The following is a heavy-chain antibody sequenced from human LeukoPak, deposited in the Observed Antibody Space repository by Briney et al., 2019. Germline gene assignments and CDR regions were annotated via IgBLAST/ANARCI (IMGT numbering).Heavy chain of an antibody. CDR2: INPSGGST. CDR3: ARAIGTTVGFDY. D-gene: IGHD4-23*01. Sequence: ASVKVSCKAPGYTFTSYYMHWVRQAPGQGLEWMGIINPSGGSTSYAQKFQGRVTMTRDTSTSTVYMELSSLRSEDTAVYYCARAIGTTVGFDYWGQGTLVTVSS. CDR1: GYTFTSYY. V-gene: IGHV1-46*01. J-gene: IGHJ4*02.